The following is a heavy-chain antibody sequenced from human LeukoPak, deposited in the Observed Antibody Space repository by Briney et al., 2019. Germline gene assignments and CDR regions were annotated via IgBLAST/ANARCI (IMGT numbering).Heavy chain of an antibody. CDR2: ISGGGDST. V-gene: IGHV3-23*01. Sequence: PGGSLRLSCAASGFTFSNYVMNWVRQAPGKGLEWVSGISGGGDSTNYADSVKGRFTISRDNSKKKLYLQMNSLGAEDTAVYYRASGSGSSLYYHYYMDVWGKGTTVTVSS. D-gene: IGHD3-10*01. CDR1: GFTFSNYV. CDR3: ASGSGSSLYYHYYMDV. J-gene: IGHJ6*03.